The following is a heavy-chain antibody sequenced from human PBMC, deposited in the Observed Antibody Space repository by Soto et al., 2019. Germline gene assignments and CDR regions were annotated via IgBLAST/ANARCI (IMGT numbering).Heavy chain of an antibody. CDR2: ISVSGDNT. V-gene: IGHV3-23*01. Sequence: EVQLLESGGGLVQPGGSLRLSCAASGFTFTNYAMSWVRQAPGKGLEWVSGISVSGDNTYYADSVKGRFTISRDNSRNTLYVQMNSLRVEDTAVYFCATESAASFDQWGQGTLVTVSS. J-gene: IGHJ4*02. D-gene: IGHD2-15*01. CDR3: ATESAASFDQ. CDR1: GFTFTNYA.